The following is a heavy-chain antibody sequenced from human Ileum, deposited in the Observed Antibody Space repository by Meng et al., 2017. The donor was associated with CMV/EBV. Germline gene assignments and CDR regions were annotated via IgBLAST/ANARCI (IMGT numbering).Heavy chain of an antibody. CDR3: ARGANGFNLGFFDS. CDR1: GDSVSGGTYS. V-gene: IGHV4-61*02. Sequence: QVPPQESGPGLVKPSQTLSPTCTVSGDSVSGGTYSWNWIRQPAGKGLEWIGRIYTTGTTNYNPSLKSRVIISSDTSNNQFSLELTSVTAADTAVYYCARGANGFNLGFFDSWGQGSLVTVFS. CDR2: IYTTGTT. J-gene: IGHJ4*02. D-gene: IGHD5-24*01.